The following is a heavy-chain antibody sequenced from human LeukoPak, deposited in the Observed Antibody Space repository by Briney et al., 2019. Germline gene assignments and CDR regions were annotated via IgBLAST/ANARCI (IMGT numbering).Heavy chain of an antibody. D-gene: IGHD6-19*01. V-gene: IGHV3-48*01. CDR2: ITSSSNTV. J-gene: IGHJ4*02. CDR3: ARLLSGWYLADY. CDR1: GFTFSSYA. Sequence: GGSLRLSCAASGFTFSSYAMHWVRQAPGKGLEWVSYITSSSNTVHYADSVKGRFTLSRDNAKSSLYLQMNSLRAEDTAIYYCARLLSGWYLADYWGQGTLVTVSS.